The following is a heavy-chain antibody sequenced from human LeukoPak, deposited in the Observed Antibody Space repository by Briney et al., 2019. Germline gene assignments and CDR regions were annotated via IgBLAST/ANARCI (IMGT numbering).Heavy chain of an antibody. V-gene: IGHV3-23*01. J-gene: IGHJ4*02. CDR2: INSGDST. D-gene: IGHD3-10*01. CDR1: GFTFSSYA. Sequence: PGGSLRLSCAASGFTFSSYAMSWVRQAPGKGLEWVSSINSGDSTYNADYVKGRFTISRDNSKNTLYLQMNSLRPEDTAIYYCAKLFDSGTYNNFFHYWGQGTLVTVSS. CDR3: AKLFDSGTYNNFFHY.